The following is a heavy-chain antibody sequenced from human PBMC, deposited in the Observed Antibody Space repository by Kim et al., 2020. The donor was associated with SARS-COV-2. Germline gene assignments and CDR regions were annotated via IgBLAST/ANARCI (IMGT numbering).Heavy chain of an antibody. D-gene: IGHD3-22*01. Sequence: SVKVSCKASGGTFSSYAISWVRQAPGQGLEWMGGIIPIFGTANYAQKFQGRVTITADESTSTAYMELSSLRSEDTAVYYCARVNYWWDSSGYPVRRAFDIWGQGTMVTVSS. CDR2: IIPIFGTA. CDR1: GGTFSSYA. J-gene: IGHJ3*02. CDR3: ARVNYWWDSSGYPVRRAFDI. V-gene: IGHV1-69*13.